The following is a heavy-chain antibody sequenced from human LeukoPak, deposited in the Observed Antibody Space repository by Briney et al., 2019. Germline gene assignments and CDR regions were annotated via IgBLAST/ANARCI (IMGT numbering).Heavy chain of an antibody. CDR3: AKDSFSSR. V-gene: IGHV3-23*01. Sequence: PGGSLRLACAAYGFTFSSDSMTWVRQAPGKGLEWVSTISGSGVSTFYADSVKGRFTISRDNSKNTLYLHINSLNAEDTAVYYCAKDSFSSRWGQGTLVTVSS. CDR2: ISGSGVST. CDR1: GFTFSSDS. J-gene: IGHJ4*02. D-gene: IGHD2-2*01.